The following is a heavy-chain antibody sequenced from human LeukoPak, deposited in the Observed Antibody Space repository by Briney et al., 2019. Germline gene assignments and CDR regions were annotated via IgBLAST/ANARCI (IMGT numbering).Heavy chain of an antibody. V-gene: IGHV4-4*07. D-gene: IGHD2-21*02. Sequence: SETLSLNCAVSGGSISTYYWSWVRPPAGKGLEWIGRIYTSGSTNYNPSLKSRVTMSLDTSKNQFSLNLRSVTAADTAVYYCARLPGGDSSSVVAFDIWGQGTMVTVSS. CDR2: IYTSGST. CDR1: GGSISTYY. J-gene: IGHJ3*02. CDR3: ARLPGGDSSSVVAFDI.